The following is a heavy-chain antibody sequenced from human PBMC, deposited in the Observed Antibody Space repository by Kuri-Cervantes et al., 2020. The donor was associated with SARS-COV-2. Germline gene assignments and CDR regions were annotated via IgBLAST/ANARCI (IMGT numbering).Heavy chain of an antibody. D-gene: IGHD2-15*01. Sequence: GGSLRLSCAASGFTFSSYAMHWVRQAPGKGLEWVAVISYDGSNKYYADSVKGRFTISRDNSKNTLYLQMNSLRAEDTAVYYCARPQGYCGGGSCPDALDIWGQGTMVTVSS. CDR2: ISYDGSNK. CDR1: GFTFSSYA. V-gene: IGHV3-30-3*01. J-gene: IGHJ3*02. CDR3: ARPQGYCGGGSCPDALDI.